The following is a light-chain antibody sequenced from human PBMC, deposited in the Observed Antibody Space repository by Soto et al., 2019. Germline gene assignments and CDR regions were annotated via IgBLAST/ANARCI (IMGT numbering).Light chain of an antibody. V-gene: IGLV1-36*01. CDR2: FDD. J-gene: IGLJ3*02. CDR1: RPNVGNNA. Sequence: QSILTQPPSVSAAPGQRVTISCSGSRPNVGNNAVNWYQQVPGQAPKLLIYFDDLVPSGVSDRFSGSKSGTSASLAISGLQSEDEADYYCGAWDDSLNGWVFGGGTKLTVL. CDR3: GAWDDSLNGWV.